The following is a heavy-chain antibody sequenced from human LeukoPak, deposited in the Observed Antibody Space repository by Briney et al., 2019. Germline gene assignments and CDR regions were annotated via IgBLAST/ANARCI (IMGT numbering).Heavy chain of an antibody. V-gene: IGHV4-59*01. CDR2: IFNSGST. D-gene: IGHD3-10*01. CDR3: ARDRELGY. J-gene: IGHJ4*02. Sequence: PSETLSLTCSVSGDSISIYYWSWIRQPPGKGLEWIGYIFNSGSTNYNPSLKSRVAISVDTSKNQFSLKLTSVTAADTAVYYCARDRELGYWGQGTLVTVSS. CDR1: GDSISIYY.